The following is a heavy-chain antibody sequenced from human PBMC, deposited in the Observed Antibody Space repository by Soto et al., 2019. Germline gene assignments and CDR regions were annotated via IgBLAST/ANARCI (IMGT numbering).Heavy chain of an antibody. CDR2: IYHSGST. Sequence: KASETLSLTCAVSGYSISSGYYWGWIRQPPGKGLEWIGSIYHSGSTYYNPSLKSRVTISVDTSKNQFSLKLSSVTAADTAVYYCARSSSPLSSSWDYWGQGTLVTVSS. CDR3: ARSSSPLSSSWDY. CDR1: GYSISSGYY. J-gene: IGHJ4*02. V-gene: IGHV4-38-2*01. D-gene: IGHD6-13*01.